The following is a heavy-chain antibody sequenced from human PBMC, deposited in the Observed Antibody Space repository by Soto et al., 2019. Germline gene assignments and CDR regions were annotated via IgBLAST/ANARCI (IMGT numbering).Heavy chain of an antibody. Sequence: QVHLVQSGADVKKPGASVKLSCKASGYAFSNYVIHWVRQVPGQRLEWMGWINAGHGNTEYSQKFQGRVTFTRDTSASTAYMDLSSLRSEDTAVYCCARYTGTYYYYFDFWGQGTLVTVSS. D-gene: IGHD1-26*01. V-gene: IGHV1-3*01. CDR3: ARYTGTYYYYFDF. J-gene: IGHJ4*02. CDR2: INAGHGNT. CDR1: GYAFSNYV.